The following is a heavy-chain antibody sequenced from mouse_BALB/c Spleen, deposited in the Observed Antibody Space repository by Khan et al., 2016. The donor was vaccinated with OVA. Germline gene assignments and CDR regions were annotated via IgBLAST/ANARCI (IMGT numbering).Heavy chain of an antibody. V-gene: IGHV1-77*01. CDR1: GYTFTDYV. CDR3: AKIFYGNAYAMDY. CDR2: IYPGSGSI. D-gene: IGHD2-1*01. J-gene: IGHJ4*01. Sequence: QVQLQQSGPELVKPGASVKMSCKASGYTFTDYVISWVKQRTGQGLEWIGEIYPGSGSIYYNEKFKGKATLTADTSSNTAYMQLSSLTSEDSAVFFCAKIFYGNAYAMDYWGQGTSVTVSS.